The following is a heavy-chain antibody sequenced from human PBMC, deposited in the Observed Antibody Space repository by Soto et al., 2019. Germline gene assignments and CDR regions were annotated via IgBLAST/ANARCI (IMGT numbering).Heavy chain of an antibody. D-gene: IGHD2-21*01. V-gene: IGHV3-73*02. CDR1: GFDFSGST. CDR2: IRGKGEMFAT. CDR3: TRQGPLGLSALFYSFAMDV. Sequence: EVQVVESGGGLVQPGGSLRLSCAASGFDFSGSTMHWVRQSSGKGLEWLGRIRGKGEMFATVYAASVKGRISISNDDSQKMLYLQMTSLTTDDTAIYYCTRQGPLGLSALFYSFAMDVWGQGTTVTVSS. J-gene: IGHJ6*02.